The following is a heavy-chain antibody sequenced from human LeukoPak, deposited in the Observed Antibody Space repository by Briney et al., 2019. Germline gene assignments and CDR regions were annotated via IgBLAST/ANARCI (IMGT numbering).Heavy chain of an antibody. CDR3: ARQNYGAAPLRY. CDR2: ISDTGST. Sequence: PSETLSLTCAVYGGSFRGYQYSWIRQSPGKGLECIGEISDTGSTIYNPSLKSRVAISIDTSKNQFSLKLSSVTAADTAVYYCARQNYGAAPLRYWGQGTLVTVSS. D-gene: IGHD4/OR15-4a*01. J-gene: IGHJ4*02. V-gene: IGHV4-34*01. CDR1: GGSFRGYQ.